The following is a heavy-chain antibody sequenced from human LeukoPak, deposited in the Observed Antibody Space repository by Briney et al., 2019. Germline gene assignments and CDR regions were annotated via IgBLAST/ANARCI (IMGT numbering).Heavy chain of an antibody. D-gene: IGHD3-3*01. J-gene: IGHJ6*03. CDR2: IYPGDSDV. CDR1: GYNFTTYW. CDR3: ARPGRPPGLESGKDYYYYYMDV. Sequence: GESLRISCKGSGYNFTTYWIGWVRQMPGQGLEWIGIIYPGDSDVRYSPSFQGQDSISTDNSITTAYLQWSVLQASDTAMYYCARPGRPPGLESGKDYYYYYMDVWGKGTTVIVSS. V-gene: IGHV5-51*01.